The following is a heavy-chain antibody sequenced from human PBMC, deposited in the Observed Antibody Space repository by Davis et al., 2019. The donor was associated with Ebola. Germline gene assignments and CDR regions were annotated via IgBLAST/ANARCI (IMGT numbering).Heavy chain of an antibody. D-gene: IGHD1-26*01. J-gene: IGHJ6*02. V-gene: IGHV1-46*01. CDR3: ANSGAQGPYYYYGMDV. CDR2: INPSGGST. CDR1: GYTFTSYA. Sequence: AASVKVSCKASGYTFTSYAMHWVRQAPGQRLEWMGIINPSGGSTSYAQKFQGRVTMTRDTSTSTVYVELSSLRSEDTAVYYCANSGAQGPYYYYGMDVWGQGTTVTVSS.